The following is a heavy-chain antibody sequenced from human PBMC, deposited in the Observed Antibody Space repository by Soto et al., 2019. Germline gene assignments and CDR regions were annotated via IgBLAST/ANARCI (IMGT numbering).Heavy chain of an antibody. CDR3: LSGSFPNWFDP. Sequence: QITLKESGPPLVKPTQTLTLTCTFSGFSLSTAGAGVGWIRQAPGEALEWLALLYWNDDKRYSSSLRSRLTITKDTPKNQVVLTMSNMDPVDTGTYYCLSGSFPNWFDPWGQGIPVIVSS. J-gene: IGHJ5*02. D-gene: IGHD3-10*01. CDR1: GFSLSTAGAG. CDR2: LYWNDDK. V-gene: IGHV2-5*04.